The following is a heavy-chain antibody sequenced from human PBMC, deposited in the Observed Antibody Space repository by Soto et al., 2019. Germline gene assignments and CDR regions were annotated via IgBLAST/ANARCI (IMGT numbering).Heavy chain of an antibody. D-gene: IGHD1-26*01. J-gene: IGHJ4*02. V-gene: IGHV3-23*01. CDR3: AKPTGSAHVSDY. CDR2: IGGGGRST. Sequence: EVPLLESGGGLVQPGGSLRLSCAASGFTFSNYAMSWVRQTPGKGLEWVSAIGGGGRSTYYADSVKGRFTISRDNSKNTLFLQMNSLRAEDTAIYYCAKPTGSAHVSDYWGQGTLVTVSS. CDR1: GFTFSNYA.